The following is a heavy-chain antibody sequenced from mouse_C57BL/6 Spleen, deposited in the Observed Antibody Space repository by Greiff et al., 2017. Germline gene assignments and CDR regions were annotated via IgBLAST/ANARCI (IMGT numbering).Heavy chain of an antibody. CDR2: ISYDGSN. CDR1: GYSITSGYY. J-gene: IGHJ4*01. Sequence: EVKLMESGPGLVKPSQSLSLTCSVTGYSITSGYYWNWIRQFPGNKLEWMGYISYDGSNNYNPSLKNRIYITRDTSKNQFFLKLNSVTTEDTATYYCAAYYYAMDYWGQGTSVTVSS. V-gene: IGHV3-6*01. CDR3: AAYYYAMDY.